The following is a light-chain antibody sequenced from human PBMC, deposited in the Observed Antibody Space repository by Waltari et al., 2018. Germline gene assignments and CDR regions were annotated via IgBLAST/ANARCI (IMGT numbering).Light chain of an antibody. CDR1: QSVLSNSNNENY. CDR2: WAA. V-gene: IGKV4-1*01. J-gene: IGKJ3*01. CDR3: QQYIATPFT. Sequence: DFVMTQSPDSLSVSLGERATINCKSSQSVLSNSNNENYLAWYQQKPGQPPKVLIYWAATRESGVPDRFSGSGSWTDFTLAISSLQAEDVAVYYCQQYIATPFTFGPVTRVDI.